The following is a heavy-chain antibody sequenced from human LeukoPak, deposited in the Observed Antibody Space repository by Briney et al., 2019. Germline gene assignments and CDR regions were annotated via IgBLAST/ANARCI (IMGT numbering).Heavy chain of an antibody. Sequence: QTGGSLRLSCAASGFTVSSNYMSWVRQAPGKGLECVSVIFSGGGTYYADSVEGRFTISRDNSKNTLYLQMNSLRAEDTAVYYCARGRPAADASDYWGQGTLVTVSS. CDR3: ARGRPAADASDY. J-gene: IGHJ4*02. D-gene: IGHD6-13*01. CDR2: IFSGGGT. CDR1: GFTVSSNY. V-gene: IGHV3-66*01.